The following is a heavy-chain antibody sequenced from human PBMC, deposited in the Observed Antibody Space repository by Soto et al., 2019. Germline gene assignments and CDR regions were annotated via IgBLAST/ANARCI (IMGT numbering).Heavy chain of an antibody. CDR1: GYTFTSYD. CDR2: MNPNSGNT. J-gene: IGHJ3*02. D-gene: IGHD6-6*01. Sequence: ASVKVSCKASGYTFTSYDINWVRQATGQGLEWMGWMNPNSGNTGYAQKFQGRVTMTRNTSISTAYMELSILRSEDTAVYDCSRGYSSSSFAFDIWGQGTMVTVSS. V-gene: IGHV1-8*01. CDR3: SRGYSSSSFAFDI.